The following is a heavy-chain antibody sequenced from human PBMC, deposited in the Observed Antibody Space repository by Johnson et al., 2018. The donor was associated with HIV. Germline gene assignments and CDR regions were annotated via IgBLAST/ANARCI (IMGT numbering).Heavy chain of an antibody. Sequence: VQLVESGGGLVQPGRSLRLSCAASGFTFDDYAMHWVRQAPGKGLEWVSGISWNSGSIGYADSVKGRFTISRDNAKNSLYLQMNSLRAEETALYYCAKDIVGATGALDIWGQGTMVTVSS. CDR3: AKDIVGATGALDI. V-gene: IGHV3-9*01. CDR1: GFTFDDYA. J-gene: IGHJ3*02. D-gene: IGHD1-26*01. CDR2: ISWNSGSI.